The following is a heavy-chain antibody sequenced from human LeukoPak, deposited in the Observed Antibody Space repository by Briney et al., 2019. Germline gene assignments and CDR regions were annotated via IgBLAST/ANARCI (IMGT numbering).Heavy chain of an antibody. CDR1: GFTFSSYA. D-gene: IGHD2-21*01. CDR2: ISGSGGST. CDR3: AKSGDCGGDCQLDAFDI. Sequence: GGSLRLSCAASGFTFSSYAMSWVRQAPGKGLEWVSAISGSGGSTYYADSVKGRFTISRDNSKNTLYLQMNSLRAEDTAVYYCAKSGDCGGDCQLDAFDIWGQGTMVTVSS. V-gene: IGHV3-23*01. J-gene: IGHJ3*02.